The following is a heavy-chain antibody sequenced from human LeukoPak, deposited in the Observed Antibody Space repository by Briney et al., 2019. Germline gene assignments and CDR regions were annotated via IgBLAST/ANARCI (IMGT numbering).Heavy chain of an antibody. V-gene: IGHV3-20*01. Sequence: GGSLRLSCAASGFTFDDYSMSWVRQAPGKGLEWVSGINWNGGSTGYADSEKGRFTISRDNAKNSLYLQMNSLRAEDTALYHCARGYDFWSGTIFDYWGQGTLVTVSS. J-gene: IGHJ4*02. D-gene: IGHD3-3*01. CDR1: GFTFDDYS. CDR2: INWNGGST. CDR3: ARGYDFWSGTIFDY.